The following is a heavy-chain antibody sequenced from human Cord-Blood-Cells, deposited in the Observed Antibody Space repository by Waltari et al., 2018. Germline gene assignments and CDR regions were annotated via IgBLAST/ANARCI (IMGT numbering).Heavy chain of an antibody. CDR3: ARDSGYSSGWMEKNDAFDI. D-gene: IGHD6-19*01. Sequence: QVQLVQSGAEVKKPGASVKVSCKASGYTFTSYGISWVRQAPGQGLEWMGWISDYNGNTNYAQKRQGRLTMTTDTSTSTAYMELRSLRSDDTAVYYCARDSGYSSGWMEKNDAFDIWGQGTMVTVSS. CDR1: GYTFTSYG. J-gene: IGHJ3*02. V-gene: IGHV1-18*01. CDR2: ISDYNGNT.